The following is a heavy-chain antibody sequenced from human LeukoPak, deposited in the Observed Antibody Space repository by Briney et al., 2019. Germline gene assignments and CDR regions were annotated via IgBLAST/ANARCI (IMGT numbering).Heavy chain of an antibody. Sequence: GESLKISCKGFGYSFSTYWIAWVRQMPGKGLEWMGIIYPRDSDTRYSPSFQGQVTISADKSISTAYLHGSSLKASDTAIYYCARSSGASDYWGQGTLVSVSS. CDR1: GYSFSTYW. J-gene: IGHJ4*02. V-gene: IGHV5-51*01. CDR2: IYPRDSDT. CDR3: ARSSGASDY. D-gene: IGHD2-15*01.